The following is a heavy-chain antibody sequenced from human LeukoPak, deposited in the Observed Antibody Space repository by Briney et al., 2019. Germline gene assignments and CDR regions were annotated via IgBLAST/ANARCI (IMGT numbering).Heavy chain of an antibody. CDR1: GFTFSNYW. V-gene: IGHV3-74*01. Sequence: GGSLRLSCAASGFTFSNYWMHWISQVPGKGLVWVSHIKYDGSATNYADSVKGRFTISRDSAKNTLYLQMNSLRAEDTAVYYCVSGSLQSGYNFDYWGQGALVTVSS. CDR3: VSGSLQSGYNFDY. D-gene: IGHD3-3*01. J-gene: IGHJ4*02. CDR2: IKYDGSAT.